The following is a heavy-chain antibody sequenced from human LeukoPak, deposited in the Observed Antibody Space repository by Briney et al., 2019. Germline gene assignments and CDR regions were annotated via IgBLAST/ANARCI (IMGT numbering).Heavy chain of an antibody. D-gene: IGHD1-26*01. CDR1: GCTVSSNN. V-gene: IGHV3-53*01. Sequence: HLGGSLSPSVAASGCTVSSNNMSWVRQAPGKGREWVSVIYSGGSTYYADSVKGRFTISRDNSKNTLYLQMNSLRAEDTAVYYCARVENPGSYFDYWGQGTLVTVSS. CDR2: IYSGGST. J-gene: IGHJ4*02. CDR3: ARVENPGSYFDY.